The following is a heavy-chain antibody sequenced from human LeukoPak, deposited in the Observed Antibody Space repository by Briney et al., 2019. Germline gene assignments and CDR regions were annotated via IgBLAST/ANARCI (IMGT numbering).Heavy chain of an antibody. CDR2: ISGSGAST. CDR1: GFIFSDYW. V-gene: IGHV3-23*01. CDR3: AKDVGKWESLHFFDY. J-gene: IGHJ4*02. D-gene: IGHD1-26*01. Sequence: GGSLRLSCAASGFIFSDYWMHWVRQAPGKGLEWISGISGSGASTYYADSVKGRFTISRDDSRNTLYLQMNSLRGDDTAVYYCAKDVGKWESLHFFDYWGQGTLVTVSS.